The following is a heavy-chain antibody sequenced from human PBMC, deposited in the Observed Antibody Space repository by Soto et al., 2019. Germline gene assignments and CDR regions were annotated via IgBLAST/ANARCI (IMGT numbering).Heavy chain of an antibody. CDR2: IWYDGSNK. CDR1: GFTFSSYG. J-gene: IGHJ4*02. CDR3: ARDHIAAAATLDY. Sequence: GGSLRLSCAASGFTFSSYGMHWVRQAPGKGLEWVAVIWYDGSNKYYADSVKGRFTISRDNSKNTLYLQMNSLRAEDTAVYYCARDHIAAAATLDYWGQGTLVTVSS. D-gene: IGHD6-13*01. V-gene: IGHV3-33*01.